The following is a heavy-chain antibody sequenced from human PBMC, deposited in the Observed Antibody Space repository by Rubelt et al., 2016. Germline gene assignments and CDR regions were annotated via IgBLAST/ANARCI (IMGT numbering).Heavy chain of an antibody. Sequence: QMQLQESGPGLVKPSETLSITCTVSGGSIRSSSYYWGWIRQPPGTGPEWIGSTYYIRRTYDHTSLTSSVTISVDTSKNQFSLKVSVVTAADTAVYYCARVNYAEYYGLDVWGQGTTVTVSS. D-gene: IGHD2-2*01. CDR1: GGSIRSSSYY. J-gene: IGHJ6*02. CDR3: ARVNYAEYYGLDV. CDR2: TYYIRRT. V-gene: IGHV4-39*07.